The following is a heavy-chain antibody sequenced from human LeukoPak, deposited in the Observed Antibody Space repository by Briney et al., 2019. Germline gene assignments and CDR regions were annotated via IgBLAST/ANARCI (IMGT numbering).Heavy chain of an antibody. D-gene: IGHD3-10*01. J-gene: IGHJ4*02. CDR3: ARGTFSPQGSYYGH. CDR2: ISSSSSTI. V-gene: IGHV3-48*01. CDR1: GFTFSSYS. Sequence: GGSLRLSCAASGFTFSSYSMNWVRQAPGKGLEWVSYISSSSSTIYYADSVKGRFTISRDTSKNTLSPQMNSLRVEDTALYYCARGTFSPQGSYYGHWGQGTRVTVSS.